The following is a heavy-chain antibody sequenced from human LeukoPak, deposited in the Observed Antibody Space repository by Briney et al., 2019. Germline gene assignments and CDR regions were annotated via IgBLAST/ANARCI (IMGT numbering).Heavy chain of an antibody. CDR1: GFTFDECA. CDR2: ISYNSGSI. Sequence: GGSLRLSCAASGFTFDECAMHWVRQAPGKGLEWVAGISYNSGSIGYVDSVKGRFTISRDNAMNSLYLQMNSLRAEDTALYYCAKDRSGGGGSGARDYWGQGTLVTVSA. CDR3: AKDRSGGGGSGARDY. D-gene: IGHD3-16*01. J-gene: IGHJ4*02. V-gene: IGHV3-9*01.